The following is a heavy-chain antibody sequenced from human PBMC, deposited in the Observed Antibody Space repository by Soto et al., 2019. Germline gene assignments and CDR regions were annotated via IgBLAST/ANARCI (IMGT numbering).Heavy chain of an antibody. Sequence: ASETLSLTCSVSGGSVSSETSFWTWIRQSPGKGLEWIGYIYRSGITNSNPSLKSRVTISADTSKNQFSLSLSSVTAADTAVYYCAREDMSGTYYFDSWGQGTLVTVSS. CDR3: AREDMSGTYYFDS. J-gene: IGHJ4*02. CDR2: IYRSGIT. D-gene: IGHD1-26*01. CDR1: GGSVSSETSF. V-gene: IGHV4-61*01.